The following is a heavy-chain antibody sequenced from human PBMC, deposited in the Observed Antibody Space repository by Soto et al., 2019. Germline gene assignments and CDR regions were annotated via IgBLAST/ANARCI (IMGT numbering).Heavy chain of an antibody. CDR1: GFTFSSYG. CDR2: IWYDGSNK. J-gene: IGHJ6*03. D-gene: IGHD3-10*01. CDR3: ARGRGDGSGSYYNLHYYYMDV. Sequence: GGSLRLSCAASGFTFSSYGMHWVRQAPGKGLEWVAVIWYDGSNKYYADSVKGRFTISRDNSKNTLYLQMNSLRAEDTAVYYCARGRGDGSGSYYNLHYYYMDVWGKGTTVTVSS. V-gene: IGHV3-33*01.